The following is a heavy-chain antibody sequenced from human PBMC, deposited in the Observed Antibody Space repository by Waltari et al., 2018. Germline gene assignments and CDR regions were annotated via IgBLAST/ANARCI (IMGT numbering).Heavy chain of an antibody. J-gene: IGHJ4*02. D-gene: IGHD3-22*01. V-gene: IGHV4-34*01. CDR1: GGSFSGYY. Sequence: QVQLQQWGAGLLKPSETLSLTCAVYGGSFSGYYWSWLRQPPGKGLEWIGEINHSGSTNYNPSLKSRVTISVDTSKNQFSLKLSSVTAADTAVYYCASPRSAYYDSSGFHYWGQGTLVTVSS. CDR2: INHSGST. CDR3: ASPRSAYYDSSGFHY.